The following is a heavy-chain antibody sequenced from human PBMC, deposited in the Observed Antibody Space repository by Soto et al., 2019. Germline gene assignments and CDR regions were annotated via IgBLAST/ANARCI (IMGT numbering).Heavy chain of an antibody. CDR2: IYWDDDK. Sequence: QITLKESGPTLVKPTQTLTLTCTFSGFSLSTGGVGVGWIRQPPGKALQWLALIYWDDDKRYSPSLKSRLTITKETSKKQVVLTMTNMDPVDTATYYCARRIAAAGTFWFDPWGQGTLVTVSS. J-gene: IGHJ5*02. V-gene: IGHV2-5*02. D-gene: IGHD6-13*01. CDR1: GFSLSTGGVG. CDR3: ARRIAAAGTFWFDP.